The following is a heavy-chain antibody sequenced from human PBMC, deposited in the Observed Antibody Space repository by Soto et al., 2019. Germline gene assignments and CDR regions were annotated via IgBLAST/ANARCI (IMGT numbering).Heavy chain of an antibody. CDR1: GGSISSSSYY. CDR3: ARQDYYDRSGYDAFDI. V-gene: IGHV4-39*01. J-gene: IGHJ3*02. Sequence: SETLSLTCTVSGGSISSSSYYWGWIRQPPGKGLEWIGSIYYSGSTYYNPSLKSRVAISVDTSKNQFSLKLSSVTAADTAVYYCARQDYYDRSGYDAFDIWGQGTMVTVSS. CDR2: IYYSGST. D-gene: IGHD3-22*01.